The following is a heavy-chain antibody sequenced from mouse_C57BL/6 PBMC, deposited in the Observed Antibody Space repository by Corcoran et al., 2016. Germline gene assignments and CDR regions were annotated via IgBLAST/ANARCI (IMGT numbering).Heavy chain of an antibody. Sequence: EVQLQQSGPVLVKPGASVKMSCKASGYTFTDYYMNWVKQSHGKSLEWIGDINPNNGGTIYNQKFKGKATLTVDKSSSTAYMELRSLTSEDTAVYYCARRLWLRRGEFAYWGQGTLVTVSA. CDR3: ARRLWLRRGEFAY. J-gene: IGHJ3*01. CDR1: GYTFTDYY. CDR2: INPNNGGT. D-gene: IGHD2-2*01. V-gene: IGHV1-18*01.